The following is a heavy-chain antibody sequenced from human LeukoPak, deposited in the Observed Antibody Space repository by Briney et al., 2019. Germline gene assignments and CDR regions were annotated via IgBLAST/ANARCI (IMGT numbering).Heavy chain of an antibody. V-gene: IGHV3-23*01. D-gene: IGHD6-13*01. CDR1: AFTFSSCA. J-gene: IGHJ6*02. Sequence: PGGSLRLSCAASAFTFSSCAMHWVRQAPGKGLEWVSAISGSGGSTYYADSVKGRFTISRDNTKNTLYLQMNSLRAEDTAVYYCAKEGQQLPPGGGMDVWGQGTTVTVSS. CDR3: AKEGQQLPPGGGMDV. CDR2: ISGSGGST.